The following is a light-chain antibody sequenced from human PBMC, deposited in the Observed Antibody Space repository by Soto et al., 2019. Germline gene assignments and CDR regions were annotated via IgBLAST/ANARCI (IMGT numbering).Light chain of an antibody. CDR2: DAS. CDR1: QSVSSY. J-gene: IGKJ1*01. V-gene: IGKV3-11*01. CDR3: QLLGT. Sequence: EIVSTQSPATLSLSPGERATLSCRASQSVSSYLAWYQQKPGKAPRLLIYDASNRATGIPARFSGSGSGTDFTLTISSLEPEDVAVYYCQLLGTFGQGTKVDIK.